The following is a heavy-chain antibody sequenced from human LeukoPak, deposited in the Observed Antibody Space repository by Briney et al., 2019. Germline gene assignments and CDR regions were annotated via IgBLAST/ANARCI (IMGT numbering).Heavy chain of an antibody. CDR3: ARDRRATIFGVVIFDY. D-gene: IGHD3-3*01. Sequence: PGGSLRLSCAASGFTFSSYSMNWVRQAPGKGLEWVSSISSSSYIYYADSVKGRFTISRDNAKNSLYLQMNSLRAEDTAVYYCARDRRATIFGVVIFDYWGQGTLVTVSS. V-gene: IGHV3-21*01. J-gene: IGHJ4*02. CDR1: GFTFSSYS. CDR2: ISSSSYI.